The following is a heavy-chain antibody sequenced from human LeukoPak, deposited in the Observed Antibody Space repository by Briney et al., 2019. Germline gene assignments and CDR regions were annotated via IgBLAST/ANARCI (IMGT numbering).Heavy chain of an antibody. V-gene: IGHV4-34*01. CDR2: INHSGST. CDR1: GGSFSGYY. D-gene: IGHD2-15*01. J-gene: IGHJ6*03. Sequence: SETLSLTCAVYGGSFSGYYWSWIRQPPGKGLEWIGEINHSGSTNYNPSLKGRVTISVDTSKNQFSLKLSSVTAADTAVYYCAREGYCSGGSCYISYYYYYYMDVWGKGTTVTVSS. CDR3: AREGYCSGGSCYISYYYYYYMDV.